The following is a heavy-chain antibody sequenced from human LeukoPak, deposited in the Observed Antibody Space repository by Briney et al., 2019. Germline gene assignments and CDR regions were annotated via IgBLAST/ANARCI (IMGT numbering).Heavy chain of an antibody. CDR2: ISGSGGST. V-gene: IGHV3-23*01. D-gene: IGHD4-23*01. CDR1: GFTFSSYG. CDR3: AKDYGGNSELDYYYYMDV. Sequence: GGSLGLSCAASGFTFSSYGMSWVRQAPGKGLEWVSAISGSGGSTYYADSVKGRFTISRDNSKNTLYLQMNSLRAEDTAVYYCAKDYGGNSELDYYYYMDVWGKGTTVTISS. J-gene: IGHJ6*03.